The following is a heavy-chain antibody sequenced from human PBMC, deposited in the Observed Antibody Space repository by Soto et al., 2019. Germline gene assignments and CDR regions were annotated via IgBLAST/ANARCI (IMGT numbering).Heavy chain of an antibody. CDR3: ERSDEYSSSLRSFDY. J-gene: IGHJ4*02. V-gene: IGHV3-21*01. Sequence: NPGGSLRLSCAASGFTFSSYSMNWVRQAPGKGLEWVSSISSSSSYIYYADSVKGRFTISRDNAKNSLYLQMNSLRAEDTAVYYCERSDEYSSSLRSFDYWGQGTLVTVSS. CDR1: GFTFSSYS. D-gene: IGHD6-6*01. CDR2: ISSSSSYI.